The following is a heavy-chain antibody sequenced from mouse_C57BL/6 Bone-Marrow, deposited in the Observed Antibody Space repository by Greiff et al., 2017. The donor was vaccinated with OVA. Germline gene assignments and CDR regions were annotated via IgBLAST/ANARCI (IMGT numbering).Heavy chain of an antibody. V-gene: IGHV1-81*01. CDR3: ARSGDYYGSRGYAMDY. CDR2: IYPRSGNT. D-gene: IGHD1-1*01. CDR1: GYTFTSYG. Sequence: QVQLKQSGAELARPGASVKLSCKASGYTFTSYGISWVKQRTGQGLEWIGEIYPRSGNTYYNEKFKGKATLTADKSSSTAYMELRSLTSEDSAVYFCARSGDYYGSRGYAMDYWGQGTSVTVSS. J-gene: IGHJ4*01.